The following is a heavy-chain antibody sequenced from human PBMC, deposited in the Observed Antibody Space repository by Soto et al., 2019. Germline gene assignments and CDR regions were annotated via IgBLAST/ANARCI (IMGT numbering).Heavy chain of an antibody. CDR3: ARVTGARTWFDP. J-gene: IGHJ5*02. V-gene: IGHV4-4*02. Sequence: QVQLQESGPRLVRPSGTLSLTCAVSGGSIYSSDWWSWVRQPPGKGLEWIGEIYYNGATNYNPSLXSXXTISLDRSENHFSLNLTSVTAADTAVYYCARVTGARTWFDPWGQGARVAVSS. CDR2: IYYNGAT. CDR1: GGSIYSSDW. D-gene: IGHD1-26*01.